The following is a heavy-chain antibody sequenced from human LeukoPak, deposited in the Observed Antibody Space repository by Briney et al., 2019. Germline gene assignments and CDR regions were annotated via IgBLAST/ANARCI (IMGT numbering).Heavy chain of an antibody. CDR3: AELGITMIGGV. J-gene: IGHJ6*04. Sequence: GGALRLSCAASGFTFSSYEMNWVRQAPGKGLEWVSYISSSGSTIYYADAVKGRFTISRDNAKNSLYLQMNSLSAEDTAVYYCAELGITMIGGVWGKGTTVTISS. D-gene: IGHD3-10*02. CDR2: ISSSGSTI. CDR1: GFTFSSYE. V-gene: IGHV3-48*03.